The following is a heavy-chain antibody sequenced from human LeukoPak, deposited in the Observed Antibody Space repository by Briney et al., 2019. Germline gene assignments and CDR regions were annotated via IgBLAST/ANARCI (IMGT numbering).Heavy chain of an antibody. CDR3: ARHPRGSSGLMRAQHPRYYFDY. CDR2: INHSGST. Sequence: SETLSLTCAVYGGSFSAYYWSWIRQPPGKGLEWIGEINHSGSTNYNPSLKSRVTISVDTSKNQFSLKLSSVTAADTAVYYCARHPRGSSGLMRAQHPRYYFDYWGQGTLVTVSS. CDR1: GGSFSAYY. V-gene: IGHV4-34*01. J-gene: IGHJ4*02. D-gene: IGHD6-19*01.